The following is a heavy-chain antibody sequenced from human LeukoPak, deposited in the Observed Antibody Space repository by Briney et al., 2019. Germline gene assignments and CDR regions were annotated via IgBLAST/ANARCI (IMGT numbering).Heavy chain of an antibody. D-gene: IGHD5-12*01. J-gene: IGHJ4*02. CDR1: GGSISSSSYY. CDR3: ARDLNPFSGYGSRDY. V-gene: IGHV4-39*07. CDR2: IYYSGST. Sequence: PSETLSLTCSVSGGSISSSSYYWGWIRQPPGKGLEWIGSIYYSGSTYYNPSLKSRVTISVDTSKNQFSLKLSSVTAADTAVYYCARDLNPFSGYGSRDYWGQGTLVTVSS.